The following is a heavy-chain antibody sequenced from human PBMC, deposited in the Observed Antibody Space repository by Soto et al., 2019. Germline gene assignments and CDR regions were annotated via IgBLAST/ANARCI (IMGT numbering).Heavy chain of an antibody. V-gene: IGHV4-34*01. CDR1: GGSFSGYY. J-gene: IGHJ4*02. D-gene: IGHD6-13*01. Sequence: QVQLQQWGAGLLKPSETLSLTCAVSGGSFSGYYWSWIRQPPGKGLEWIGEINHSGSTNYNPSLKSRVTISVDTSENQFSLKLSSVTAADTAVYYCARAPGYSSSWYLAYWGQGTLVTVSS. CDR2: INHSGST. CDR3: ARAPGYSSSWYLAY.